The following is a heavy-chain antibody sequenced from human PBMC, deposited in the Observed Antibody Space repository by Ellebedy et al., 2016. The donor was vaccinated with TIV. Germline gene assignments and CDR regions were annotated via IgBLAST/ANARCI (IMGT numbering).Heavy chain of an antibody. V-gene: IGHV1-69*06. Sequence: SVKVSCXASGYTFTSYGISWVRQAPGQGLEWMGGIIPIFGTANYAQKFQGRVTITADKSTSTAYMELSSLRSEDTAVYYCARDVKGHSSGYYLGDYWGQGTLVTVSS. D-gene: IGHD3-22*01. CDR2: IIPIFGTA. CDR1: GYTFTSYG. J-gene: IGHJ4*02. CDR3: ARDVKGHSSGYYLGDY.